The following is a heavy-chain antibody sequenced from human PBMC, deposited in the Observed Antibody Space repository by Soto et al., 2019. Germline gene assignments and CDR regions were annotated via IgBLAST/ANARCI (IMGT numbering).Heavy chain of an antibody. CDR3: AKGPRYFDRNSWFDP. Sequence: EVQLLESGGGLVQPGGSLRLSCAASGFTFRSYAMSWVRQAPGKGLEWVSAISGGGDRTYYADSVKGRFTTPRDNSKNTLYLQMNRLRAEDTAVYYCAKGPRYFDRNSWFDPWGQGTLVIVSS. D-gene: IGHD3-9*01. CDR2: ISGGGDRT. V-gene: IGHV3-23*01. CDR1: GFTFRSYA. J-gene: IGHJ5*02.